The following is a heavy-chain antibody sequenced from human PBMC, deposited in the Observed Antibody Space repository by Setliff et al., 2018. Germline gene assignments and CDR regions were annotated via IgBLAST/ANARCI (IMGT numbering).Heavy chain of an antibody. CDR2: IYDSGRS. D-gene: IGHD2-15*01. CDR3: GRGFSRIEGWGNWFDP. J-gene: IGHJ5*02. V-gene: IGHV4-39*01. CDR1: GGSVSNSGFF. Sequence: LSLTCTVSGGSVSNSGFFWGWLRQAPGKGLEWIGNIYDSGRSNYNASLKSRLIITRDTSKNQISLKLTSVTAADTAVYYCGRGFSRIEGWGNWFDPWGQGILVTVSS.